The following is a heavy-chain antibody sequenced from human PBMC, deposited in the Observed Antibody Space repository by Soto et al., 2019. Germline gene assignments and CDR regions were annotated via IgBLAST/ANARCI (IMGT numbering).Heavy chain of an antibody. J-gene: IGHJ3*02. CDR1: GFSLSDNGVG. CDR2: IYWDDEK. V-gene: IGHV2-5*02. D-gene: IGHD1-26*01. Sequence: QITLKESGPTLEKRTQTLTLTCTFSGFSLSDNGVGVGWIRQPPGKALEWLALIYWDDEKIYSPSLKTRLTSTKDTSKNQVLLTMTNMDPVDTATYYCAHRLTWDAFDIWGKGTMVTVSS. CDR3: AHRLTWDAFDI.